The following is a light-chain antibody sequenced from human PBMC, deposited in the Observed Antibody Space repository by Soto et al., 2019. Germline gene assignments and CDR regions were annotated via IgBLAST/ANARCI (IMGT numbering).Light chain of an antibody. CDR2: GAS. V-gene: IGKV3-15*01. Sequence: EVVMTQSPATLSVSPGERVTLSCRASQTVYNNLAWFQQRPGQRPRLLIYGASSRATGIPARFSGSGSGTDFTLTISRLEPEDFAVYFCQHYGNSLWTFGQGTKVDI. CDR3: QHYGNSLWT. J-gene: IGKJ1*01. CDR1: QTVYNN.